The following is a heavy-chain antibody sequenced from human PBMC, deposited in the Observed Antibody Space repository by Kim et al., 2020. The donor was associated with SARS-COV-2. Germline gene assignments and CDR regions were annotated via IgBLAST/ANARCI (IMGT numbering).Heavy chain of an antibody. J-gene: IGHJ4*02. CDR3: AKGWGTMVRGVIMLYFDS. Sequence: KGRFTISRENSKNTLYLQMNSLRAEDTAVYYCAKGWGTMVRGVIMLYFDSWGQGTLVTVSS. D-gene: IGHD3-10*01. V-gene: IGHV3-23*01.